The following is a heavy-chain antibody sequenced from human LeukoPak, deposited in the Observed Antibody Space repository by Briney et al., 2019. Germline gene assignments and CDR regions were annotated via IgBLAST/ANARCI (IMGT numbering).Heavy chain of an antibody. Sequence: SVKVSCKASGGTFSSYAISWVRQAPGQGLEWMGRIIPILGIANYAQKFQGRVTITSDKSTRTAYMELSSLRSEDTAVYYCARARNYYDSGVNAFDIWGQGPMVTVSS. CDR2: IIPILGIA. CDR3: ARARNYYDSGVNAFDI. CDR1: GGTFSSYA. V-gene: IGHV1-69*04. D-gene: IGHD3-22*01. J-gene: IGHJ3*02.